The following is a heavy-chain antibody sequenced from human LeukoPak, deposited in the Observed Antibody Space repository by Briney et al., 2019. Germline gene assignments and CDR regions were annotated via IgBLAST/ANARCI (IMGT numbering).Heavy chain of an antibody. CDR2: IHCGGST. CDR1: GYPVSTYH. V-gene: IGHV3-53*01. D-gene: IGHD2-2*01. J-gene: IGHJ4*02. Sequence: PGGALKLSCAASGYPVSTYHRTRVLQAPGKELESVSAIHCGGSTYYADSVKGRVSVSRDNSENTLYLQMNSLRAEDTAMYYSARGLGYCSSTTCLLPFDCWGQGPLVTVSS. CDR3: ARGLGYCSSTTCLLPFDC.